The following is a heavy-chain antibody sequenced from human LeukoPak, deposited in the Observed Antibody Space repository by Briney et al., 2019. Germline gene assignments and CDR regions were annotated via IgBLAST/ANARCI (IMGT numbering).Heavy chain of an antibody. CDR3: TTKVIRGNSGDDYDD. CDR2: ISSDGNDK. J-gene: IGHJ4*02. D-gene: IGHD5-12*01. Sequence: GGSLRLSCAASGVTFRSYGMHWVRQAPGKGLEWVALISSDGNDKLYGDSVKGRFTISRDDSKSTLYLQMNSLRVGDTAVYYCTTKVIRGNSGDDYDDWGQGTLVTVSS. CDR1: GVTFRSYG. V-gene: IGHV3-30*03.